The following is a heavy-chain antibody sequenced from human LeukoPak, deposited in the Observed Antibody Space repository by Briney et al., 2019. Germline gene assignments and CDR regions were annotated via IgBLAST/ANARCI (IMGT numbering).Heavy chain of an antibody. CDR2: MNPNSGNT. V-gene: IGHV1-8*03. CDR1: GCTFTSYD. J-gene: IGHJ4*02. D-gene: IGHD2-15*01. Sequence: ASVKVSCKASGCTFTSYDINWVRQATGQGLEWMGWMNPNSGNTGYAQKFQGRVTITRNTSISTAYMELSSLRSEDTAVYYCARGGYCSGGSCYSGFDYWGQGTLVTVSS. CDR3: ARGGYCSGGSCYSGFDY.